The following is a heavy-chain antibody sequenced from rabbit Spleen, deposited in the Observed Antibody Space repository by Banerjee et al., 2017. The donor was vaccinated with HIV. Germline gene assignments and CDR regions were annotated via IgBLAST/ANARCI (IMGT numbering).Heavy chain of an antibody. D-gene: IGHD6-1*01. CDR3: ARDYTVGFAGYVYAFRL. CDR1: GFDFSSYY. V-gene: IGHV1S7*01. J-gene: IGHJ4*01. CDR2: IDPVFGNT. Sequence: QQLVESGGGLVKPGASLTLTCKASGFDFSSYYMTWVRQAPGKGLEWTGYIDPVFGNTYYASWVNGRFTISSDNAQNTVDLQMNSLTAADTATYFCARDYTVGFAGYVYAFRLWGPGTLVTVS.